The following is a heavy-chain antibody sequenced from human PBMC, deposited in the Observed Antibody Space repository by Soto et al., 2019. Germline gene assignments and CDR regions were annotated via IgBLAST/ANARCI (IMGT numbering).Heavy chain of an antibody. CDR1: GFIVSSNY. V-gene: IGHV3-53*04. CDR2: LYSGGAT. Sequence: EVRLVESGGGLVQPGGSLRLSCAASGFIVSSNYMTWFRQAPGKGLEWVSLLYSGGATHYAASVKGRFTISSHSSQNTLFLQMNSLRTEDTATYYCLRGRYGAQIHWGQGTKVTVSS. CDR3: LRGRYGAQIH. D-gene: IGHD5-18*01. J-gene: IGHJ4*02.